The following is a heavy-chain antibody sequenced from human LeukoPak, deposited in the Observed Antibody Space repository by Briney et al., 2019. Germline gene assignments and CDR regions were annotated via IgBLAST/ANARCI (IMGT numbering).Heavy chain of an antibody. Sequence: PGGSLRLSCAASGFTVSSNYMSWVRQAPGQGLEWVSVIYSGGSKYYADSVKGRFTISRDNSKNTLYLQMNSLRAEDTAVYYCARDLGPARGLDYWGQGTLVTVSS. CDR3: ARDLGPARGLDY. CDR1: GFTVSSNY. CDR2: IYSGGSK. J-gene: IGHJ4*02. D-gene: IGHD2-2*01. V-gene: IGHV3-66*01.